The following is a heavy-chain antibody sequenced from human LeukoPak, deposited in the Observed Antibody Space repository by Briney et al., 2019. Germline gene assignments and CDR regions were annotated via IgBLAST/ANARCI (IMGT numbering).Heavy chain of an antibody. V-gene: IGHV4-34*01. CDR1: GGSFSGYH. D-gene: IGHD3-10*01. Sequence: PSETLSLTCAVYGGSFSGYHWSWIRQPPGKGLEWIGEINHSGSTKYSSSLKSRVTISVDTPKKQFSLKLSSVTAADTAVYYCARERAMVRGVIIIPYGMDVWGQGTTVTVSS. J-gene: IGHJ6*02. CDR2: INHSGST. CDR3: ARERAMVRGVIIIPYGMDV.